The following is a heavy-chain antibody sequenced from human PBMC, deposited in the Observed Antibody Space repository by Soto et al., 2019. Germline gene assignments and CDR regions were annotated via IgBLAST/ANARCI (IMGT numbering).Heavy chain of an antibody. Sequence: GESLKISCAASGFTFSSYAMSWVRQAPGKGLEWVSAISGSGGSTYYADSVKGRFTISRDNSKNTLYLQMNSLRAEDTAVYYCAKSSGEAFDYWGQGTLVTVSS. V-gene: IGHV3-23*01. J-gene: IGHJ4*02. CDR2: ISGSGGST. CDR1: GFTFSSYA. CDR3: AKSSGEAFDY.